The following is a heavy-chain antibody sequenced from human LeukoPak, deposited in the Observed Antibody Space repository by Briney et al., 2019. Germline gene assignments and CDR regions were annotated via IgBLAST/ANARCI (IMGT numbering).Heavy chain of an antibody. CDR3: ARTKRIAAAGPRSAFDI. V-gene: IGHV4-59*01. J-gene: IGHJ3*02. CDR1: GGSISSYY. D-gene: IGHD6-13*01. CDR2: IYYSGST. Sequence: SETLSLTCTASGGSISSYYWSWIRQPPGKGLEWIGYIYYSGSTNYNPSLKSRVTISVDTSKNQFSLKLSSVTAADTAVYYCARTKRIAAAGPRSAFDIWGQGTMVTVSS.